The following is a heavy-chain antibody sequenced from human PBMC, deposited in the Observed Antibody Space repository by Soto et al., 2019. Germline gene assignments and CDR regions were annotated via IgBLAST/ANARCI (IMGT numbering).Heavy chain of an antibody. J-gene: IGHJ4*02. CDR3: SRAPYRDNADH. CDR2: INPNDATT. Sequence: QVQLVQSGAEVKTPGASVKVSCKASGYTLSSDYMHWVRQAPGQGLEWMGIINPNDATTAYQRKFPGRLTVTRASSTSTVYMQLNRLTSEDTAVYYCSRAPYRDNADHWGQGTLVTVSS. D-gene: IGHD4-17*01. CDR1: GYTLSSDY. V-gene: IGHV1-46*03.